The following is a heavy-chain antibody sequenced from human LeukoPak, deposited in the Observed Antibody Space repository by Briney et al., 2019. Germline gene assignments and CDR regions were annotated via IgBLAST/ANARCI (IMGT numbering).Heavy chain of an antibody. D-gene: IGHD3-22*01. V-gene: IGHV3-23*01. CDR1: RFTFSSYA. CDR2: ISATGGST. Sequence: GGSLRLSCAASRFTFSSYAMSWVRQAPGKRLEWVSPISATGGSTYYADSVKGRFTISRDNSKNTLYLQMNSLRAEDTAIYYCAKDSYYYDTTGYDYFDYWGQGTLVTVSS. CDR3: AKDSYYYDTTGYDYFDY. J-gene: IGHJ4*02.